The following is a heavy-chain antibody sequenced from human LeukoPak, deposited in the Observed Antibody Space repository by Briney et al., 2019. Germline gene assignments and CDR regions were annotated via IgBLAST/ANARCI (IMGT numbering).Heavy chain of an antibody. D-gene: IGHD6-13*01. Sequence: GGSLRLSCAASGFTFSSYSMNWVRQAPGKGLEWVSYISSSSSTIYYADSVEGRFTISRDNAKNSLYLQMNSLRAEDTAVYYCARTVSSWTYRYYYYYMDVWGKGTTVTVSS. V-gene: IGHV3-48*01. J-gene: IGHJ6*03. CDR2: ISSSSSTI. CDR1: GFTFSSYS. CDR3: ARTVSSWTYRYYYYYMDV.